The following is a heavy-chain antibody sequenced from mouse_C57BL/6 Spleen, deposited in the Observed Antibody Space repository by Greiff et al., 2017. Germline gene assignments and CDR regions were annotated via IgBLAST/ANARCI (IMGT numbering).Heavy chain of an antibody. J-gene: IGHJ3*01. Sequence: QVQLQQPGAELVMPGASVKLSCKASGYTFTSYWMHWVKQRPGQGLEWIGEIDPSDSYTNYNQKFKGKSTLTVDKYSSTAYMQLSSLTSEDSAVYYCARSSSGGYFAYWGQGTLVTVSA. CDR2: IDPSDSYT. V-gene: IGHV1-69*01. CDR3: ARSSSGGYFAY. D-gene: IGHD3-2*02. CDR1: GYTFTSYW.